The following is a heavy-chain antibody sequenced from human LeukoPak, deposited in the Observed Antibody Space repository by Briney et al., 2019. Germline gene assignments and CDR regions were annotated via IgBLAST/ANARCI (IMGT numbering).Heavy chain of an antibody. CDR1: GGSISSSSYY. CDR2: IYYSGST. Sequence: SETLSLTCTVSGGSISSSSYYWGWIRQPPGKGLEWIGSIYYSGSTYYNPSLKSRVTISVDTSKNQFSLKLSSVTAADTAVYYWARVTGFLEWLLAGSVDYWGQGTLVTVSS. V-gene: IGHV4-39*07. J-gene: IGHJ4*02. D-gene: IGHD3-3*01. CDR3: ARVTGFLEWLLAGSVDY.